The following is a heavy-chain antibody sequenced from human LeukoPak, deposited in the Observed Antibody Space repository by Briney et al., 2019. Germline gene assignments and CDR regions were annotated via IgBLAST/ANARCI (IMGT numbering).Heavy chain of an antibody. Sequence: SGGSLRLSCAASGFTFSKYWMLWVRQAPGKGLESVSRINTDGTVTTYADSVKGRFTVSRDNADNTMFLQMNSVRDEDTAVYYCARDGLYSSSAYYCYMDVWGRGTTVTVSS. CDR1: GFTFSKYW. J-gene: IGHJ6*03. CDR3: ARDGLYSSSAYYCYMDV. D-gene: IGHD6-6*01. V-gene: IGHV3-74*01. CDR2: INTDGTVT.